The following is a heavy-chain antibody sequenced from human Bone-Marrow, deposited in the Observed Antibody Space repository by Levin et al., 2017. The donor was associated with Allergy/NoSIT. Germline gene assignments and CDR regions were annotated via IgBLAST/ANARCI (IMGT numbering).Heavy chain of an antibody. CDR3: GSPSSYYDSSGYFYGMDV. V-gene: IGHV3-53*01. D-gene: IGHD3-22*01. J-gene: IGHJ6*02. CDR2: IYIGGTT. CDR1: GFTVTNSY. Sequence: GESLKISCAASGFTVTNSYMSWVRQAPGKGLEWVSVIYIGGTTYYADSVKGRFTISRDNSNNTLYLQMNSLRAEDTAVYYCGSPSSYYDSSGYFYGMDVWGQGTTVTVSS.